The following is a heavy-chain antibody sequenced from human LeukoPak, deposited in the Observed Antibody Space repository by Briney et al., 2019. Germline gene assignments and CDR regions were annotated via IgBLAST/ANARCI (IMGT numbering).Heavy chain of an antibody. D-gene: IGHD3-22*01. J-gene: IGHJ4*02. CDR1: GFTFSNYW. CDR2: MNQDGSHI. CDR3: ARDLVTTIVVPYDF. V-gene: IGHV3-7*01. Sequence: GGSLRLSCAASGFTFSNYWMSWVRQAPGKGLEWVANMNQDGSHIYYVDSVKGRFTISRDNAKSSLYLQLDSLRAEDTAVYYCARDLVTTIVVPYDFWGQGTLLTVSS.